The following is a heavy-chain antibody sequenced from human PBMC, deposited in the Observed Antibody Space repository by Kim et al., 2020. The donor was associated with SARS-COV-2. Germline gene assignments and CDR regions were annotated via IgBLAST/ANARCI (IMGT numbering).Heavy chain of an antibody. V-gene: IGHV3-23*01. J-gene: IGHJ6*02. CDR1: GFTFSSYA. CDR3: AKVFSLVDIAVSGYYYYGMDV. Sequence: GGSLRLSCAASGFTFSSYAMSWVRQAPGKGLEWVSAISGSGGSTYYADSVKGRFTISRDNSKNTLYLQMNSLRAEDTAVYYCAKVFSLVDIAVSGYYYYGMDVWGQGTTVTVSS. D-gene: IGHD6-19*01. CDR2: ISGSGGST.